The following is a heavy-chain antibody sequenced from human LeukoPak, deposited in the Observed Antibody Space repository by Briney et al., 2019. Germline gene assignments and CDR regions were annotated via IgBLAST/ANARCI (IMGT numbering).Heavy chain of an antibody. CDR1: GFTFDDYA. CDR2: ISWNSGII. J-gene: IGHJ5*02. Sequence: GGSLRLSCAASGFTFDDYAMHWVRQAPGKGLEWVSGISWNSGIIGYADSVKGRFTISRDNAKNTLYLQMNSLRAEDTAVYYCARDRINHGWFDPWGQGTLVTVSS. D-gene: IGHD1-14*01. CDR3: ARDRINHGWFDP. V-gene: IGHV3-9*01.